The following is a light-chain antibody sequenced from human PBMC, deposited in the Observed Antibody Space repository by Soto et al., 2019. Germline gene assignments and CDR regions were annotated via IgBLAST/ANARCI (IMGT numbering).Light chain of an antibody. Sequence: EIVMTQSPATLSVSPGGRATLSCRASQSIGDTLAWYQQKPGQAPRLLIYGASSRVTGIPARFIGSGSGTDFTLTISSLEPEDFAVYYCQQRQYWPPITFGQGTRLEIK. V-gene: IGKV3D-15*01. CDR2: GAS. CDR3: QQRQYWPPIT. CDR1: QSIGDT. J-gene: IGKJ5*01.